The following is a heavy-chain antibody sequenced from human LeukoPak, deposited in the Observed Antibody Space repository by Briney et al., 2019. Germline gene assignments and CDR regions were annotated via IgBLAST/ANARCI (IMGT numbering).Heavy chain of an antibody. Sequence: GGSLRLSCAASGFTFSDYYMSWIRQAPGKGLEWVSYISGSSSYTNYADSVKGRFTISRDNAKNSLYLQMNSLRAEDTAVYYCARDLYGSGSYSNYYYGMDVWGKGTTVTVSS. D-gene: IGHD3-10*01. V-gene: IGHV3-11*06. J-gene: IGHJ6*04. CDR2: ISGSSSYT. CDR1: GFTFSDYY. CDR3: ARDLYGSGSYSNYYYGMDV.